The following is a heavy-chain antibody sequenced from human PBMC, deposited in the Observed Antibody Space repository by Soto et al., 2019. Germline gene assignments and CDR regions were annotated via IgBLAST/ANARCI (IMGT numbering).Heavy chain of an antibody. J-gene: IGHJ5*02. CDR3: GKVPRVPTRWGNLGDWFDP. CDR1: GFTFSSYA. D-gene: IGHD3-16*01. Sequence: EVQLLESGGGLVQPGGSLRLSCAASGFTFSSYAMSWVRQAPGKGLEWVSAISGSGGSTYYADSVKGRFTISRDNSKNQLDLQMNRLRAEGTGVYYRGKVPRVPTRWGNLGDWFDPLGQGTPVTVSS. CDR2: ISGSGGST. V-gene: IGHV3-23*01.